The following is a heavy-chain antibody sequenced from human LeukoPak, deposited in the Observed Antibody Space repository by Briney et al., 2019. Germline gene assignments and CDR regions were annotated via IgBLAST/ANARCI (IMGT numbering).Heavy chain of an antibody. CDR2: MSGSGDSS. CDR3: AKMEGQRLYDYCMDV. J-gene: IGHJ6*03. CDR1: GFAFSNFA. V-gene: IGHV3-23*01. D-gene: IGHD3-3*01. Sequence: GGSLRLSCAASGFAFSNFAMSWVRQAPGKGLEWVSGMSGSGDSSYYADSVKGRFTISRDNSKNALYLQMNSLRADDTALYYCAKMEGQRLYDYCMDVRGKGTTVTVSS.